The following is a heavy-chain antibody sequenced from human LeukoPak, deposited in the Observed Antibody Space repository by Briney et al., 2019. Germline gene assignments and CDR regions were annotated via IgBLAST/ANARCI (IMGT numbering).Heavy chain of an antibody. CDR3: ARGRRYGSGSYYSYYFDY. V-gene: IGHV1-8*01. Sequence: GASVKVSCKASGYTFTSYDINWVRQATGQGLEWMGWVNPNSGNTGYAQKFQGRVTMTRSTSISTAYMELSSLRSEDTAVYYCARGRRYGSGSYYSYYFDYWGQGTLVTVSS. CDR2: VNPNSGNT. J-gene: IGHJ4*02. CDR1: GYTFTSYD. D-gene: IGHD3-10*01.